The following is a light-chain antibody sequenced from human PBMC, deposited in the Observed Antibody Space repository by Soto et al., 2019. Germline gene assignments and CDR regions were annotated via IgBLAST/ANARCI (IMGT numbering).Light chain of an antibody. CDR2: GAS. CDR1: QSISDY. CDR3: QQSYSFPFT. Sequence: DIQMTQSPSSLSASVGDRVTITCRASQSISDYLNWDYQKPGKAPNLLIYGASSLQSGVPSRFSGGGSGTEFTLTINSLQPEDFATYYCQQSYSFPFTFGGGTKVEIK. J-gene: IGKJ4*01. V-gene: IGKV1-39*01.